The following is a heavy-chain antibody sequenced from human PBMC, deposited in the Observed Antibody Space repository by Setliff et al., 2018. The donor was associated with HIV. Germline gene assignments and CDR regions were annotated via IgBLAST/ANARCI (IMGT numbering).Heavy chain of an antibody. CDR1: GYTFTTNG. CDR3: ARVSLEVDYDFRQGYYYYYMDV. J-gene: IGHJ6*03. CDR2: INTYNSQT. Sequence: ASVKVSCRASGYTFTTNGISWVRQAPGQGLEWMGWINTYNSQTNYAHKLQGRVTMTADTSTNTAYMDLKSLRSDDTAVYYCARVSLEVDYDFRQGYYYYYMDVWGKGTTVTVSS. D-gene: IGHD3-22*01. V-gene: IGHV1-18*01.